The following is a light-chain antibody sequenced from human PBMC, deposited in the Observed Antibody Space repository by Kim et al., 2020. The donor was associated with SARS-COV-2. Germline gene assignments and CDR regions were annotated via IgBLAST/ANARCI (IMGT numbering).Light chain of an antibody. J-gene: IGLJ2*01. CDR2: KDC. V-gene: IGLV3-25*03. Sequence: SPGQTARITCSGDALTMQYEYWYQQQQGQAPVLVIYKDCERPSGIPERFSGSSSGTTVALTISGFQAEDEADYYCQSADSSGTPVVFGGGTQLTVL. CDR1: ALTMQY. CDR3: QSADSSGTPVV.